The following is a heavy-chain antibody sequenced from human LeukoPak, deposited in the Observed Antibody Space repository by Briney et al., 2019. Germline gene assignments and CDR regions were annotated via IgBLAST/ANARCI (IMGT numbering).Heavy chain of an antibody. CDR2: ISSSGSTI. CDR3: ARVTDILTNHYGMDV. D-gene: IGHD3-9*01. Sequence: GGSLRLSCAASGFPFSSYEMNWVRRAPGKGLEWVSYISSSGSTIYYADSVKGRFTISRDNAKNSLYLQMNSLRAEDTAVYYCARVTDILTNHYGMDVWGQGTTVTVSS. CDR1: GFPFSSYE. J-gene: IGHJ6*02. V-gene: IGHV3-48*03.